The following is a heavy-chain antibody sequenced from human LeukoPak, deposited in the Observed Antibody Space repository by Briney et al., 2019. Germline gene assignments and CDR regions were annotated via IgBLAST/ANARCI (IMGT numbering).Heavy chain of an antibody. CDR2: INHSGST. V-gene: IGHV4-34*01. J-gene: IGHJ5*02. Sequence: SETLSLTCTVSGGSISGYYWSWIRQPPGKGLEWIGEINHSGSTNYNPSLKSRVTISVDTSKNQFSLKLSSVTAADTAVYYCARFPTYDPWGQGTLVTVSS. CDR3: ARFPTYDP. CDR1: GGSISGYY.